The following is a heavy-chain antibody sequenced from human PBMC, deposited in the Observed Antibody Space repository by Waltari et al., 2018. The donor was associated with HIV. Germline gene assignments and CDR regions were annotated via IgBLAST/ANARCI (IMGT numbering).Heavy chain of an antibody. V-gene: IGHV1-69*02. D-gene: IGHD3-10*01. CDR2: AVASIGGP. J-gene: IGHJ5*01. Sequence: QVPLVQSGTDVKKSGSSVKVTCRAPGETLKSYTINWVRQAPGQGLQWMGRLEWTGRAVASIGGPKYEKIFRGRTSISADAVTNTAFRELTSLRPDDTAVYYCAAPPAKGTWFDSWGQGSLVIVSS. CDR3: AAPPAKGTWFDS. CDR1: GETLKSYT.